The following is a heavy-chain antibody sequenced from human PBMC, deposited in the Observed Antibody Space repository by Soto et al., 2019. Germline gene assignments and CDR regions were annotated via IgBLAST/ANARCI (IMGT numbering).Heavy chain of an antibody. D-gene: IGHD4-17*01. Sequence: QVQLVQSGAEVKKPGASVKVSCKASGYTFTSYDINWVRQATGQGLEWMGWVNPNSGNTGYVQKFQGKVTMTRNTSISTAYIERSSLRYEDTAVYYCARGACRGSATEDYYYYYMDVWCKGTTVTVSS. V-gene: IGHV1-8*01. CDR2: VNPNSGNT. CDR1: GYTFTSYD. J-gene: IGHJ6*03. CDR3: ARGACRGSATEDYYYYYMDV.